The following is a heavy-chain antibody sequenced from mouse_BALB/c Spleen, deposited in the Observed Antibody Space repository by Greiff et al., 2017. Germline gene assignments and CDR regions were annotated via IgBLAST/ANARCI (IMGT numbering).Heavy chain of an antibody. V-gene: IGHV1-14*01. CDR2: INPYNDGT. D-gene: IGHD1-1*01. CDR1: GYTFTSYV. J-gene: IGHJ4*01. CDR3: ALLLRGDAMDY. Sequence: VQLQQSGPELVKPGASVKMSCKASGYTFTSYVMHWVKQKPGQGLEWIGYINPYNDGTKYNEKFKGKATLTSDKSSSTAYMELSSLTSEDSAVYYCALLLRGDAMDYWGQGTSVTVSS.